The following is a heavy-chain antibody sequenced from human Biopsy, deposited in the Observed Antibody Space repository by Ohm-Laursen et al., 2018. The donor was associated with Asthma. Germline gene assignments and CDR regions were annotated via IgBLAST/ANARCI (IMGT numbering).Heavy chain of an antibody. CDR3: AKATLGDIGKDY. Sequence: SLRLSCSASGFTFSNYAMHWVRQAPGKGMEWVGVIAYDGGDKYYADSVKGRFTISRDNAKNSLYLQMNSLRVEDTALYYCAKATLGDIGKDYWGQGTLVTVSS. CDR1: GFTFSNYA. CDR2: IAYDGGDK. D-gene: IGHD2-21*01. J-gene: IGHJ4*02. V-gene: IGHV3-30*18.